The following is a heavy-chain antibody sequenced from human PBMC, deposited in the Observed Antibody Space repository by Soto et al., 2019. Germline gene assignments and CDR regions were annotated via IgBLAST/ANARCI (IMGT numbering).Heavy chain of an antibody. CDR2: IIPISGTA. J-gene: IGHJ6*02. V-gene: IGHV1-69*01. Sequence: QVQLVQSGAEVKKPGSSVKVSCKASGGTFSSYAISWVRQAPGQGLEWMGGIIPISGTANYAQKFQGRVTITADESTRTAYMELSSLRSEDTAVYYCARSPGSRTSLEIYYYYYYGMDVWGQGTTVTVSS. CDR3: ARSPGSRTSLEIYYYYYYGMDV. D-gene: IGHD2-2*01. CDR1: GGTFSSYA.